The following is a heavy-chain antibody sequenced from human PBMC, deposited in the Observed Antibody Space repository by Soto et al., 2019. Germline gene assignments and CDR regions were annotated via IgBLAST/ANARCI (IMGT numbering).Heavy chain of an antibody. CDR1: GVSMTDYE. J-gene: IGHJ5*02. V-gene: IGHV4-59*12. CDR2: VTETGRT. CDR3: ARVGGINWFDP. D-gene: IGHD3-16*01. Sequence: SETLSLTCGVSGVSMTDYEWAWIRQPPGRGLEWIGYVTETGRTNNLNPSLKSRVIMSRDTSASQVSLKLSSVTAADTAVYYCARVGGINWFDPWGQGTLVTVPQ.